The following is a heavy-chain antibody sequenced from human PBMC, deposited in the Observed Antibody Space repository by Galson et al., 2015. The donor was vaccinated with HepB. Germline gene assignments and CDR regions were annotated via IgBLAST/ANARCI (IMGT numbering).Heavy chain of an antibody. CDR1: GFPFTTNA. Sequence: SLRLSCAASGFPFTTNAMSWVRQAPGKGLEWVAGISGSGGNTYYADSVKGRFILSRDNSKNTLYLQMNSLRGEDTAVYYCAKGGERWLVRCYHMDVWGKGTAVTVSS. CDR3: AKGGERWLVRCYHMDV. CDR2: ISGSGGNT. V-gene: IGHV3-23*01. J-gene: IGHJ6*03. D-gene: IGHD5-24*01.